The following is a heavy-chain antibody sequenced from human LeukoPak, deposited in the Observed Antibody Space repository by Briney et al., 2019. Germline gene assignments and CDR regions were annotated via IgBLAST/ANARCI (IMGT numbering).Heavy chain of an antibody. CDR3: ASTTVVTRSVFRPAQTKNFDY. CDR1: GGSISSSSYY. CDR2: INHSGST. J-gene: IGHJ4*02. D-gene: IGHD4-23*01. Sequence: PSETLSLTCTVSGGSISSSSYYWGWIRQPPGKGLEWIGEINHSGSTNYNPSLKSRVTISVDTSKNQFSLKLSSVTAADTAVYYCASTTVVTRSVFRPAQTKNFDYWGQGTLVTVSS. V-gene: IGHV4-39*07.